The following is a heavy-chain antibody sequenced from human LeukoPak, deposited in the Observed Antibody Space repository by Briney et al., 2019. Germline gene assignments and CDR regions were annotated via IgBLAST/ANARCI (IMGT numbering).Heavy chain of an antibody. J-gene: IGHJ3*02. CDR2: ISSSSSYR. V-gene: IGHV3-21*01. CDR1: GFTFSSYS. D-gene: IGHD4-17*01. CDR3: ARDRSTVTTTRRGNAFDI. Sequence: GGSLRLSCAASGFTFSSYSMNWVRQAPGKGLEWVSSISSSSSYRYYADSVKRRFTISRDNAKNSLYLQMNSLRAEDTAVYYCARDRSTVTTTRRGNAFDIWGQGTMVTVSS.